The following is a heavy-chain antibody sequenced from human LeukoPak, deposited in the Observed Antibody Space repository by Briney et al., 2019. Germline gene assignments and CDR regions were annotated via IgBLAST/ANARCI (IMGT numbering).Heavy chain of an antibody. J-gene: IGHJ4*02. V-gene: IGHV4-39*01. CDR3: ARQVYSGTHYFDY. CDR2: IYYSGST. D-gene: IGHD1-26*01. Sequence: SETLSLTCTVSGGSISNSYYYWVWVRQPPGKGLEWIGTIYYSGSTYYNPSLKSRVTISVDTSKNQFSLRLSSVTAADTAVYYCARQVYSGTHYFDYWGQGTLVTVSS. CDR1: GGSISNSYYY.